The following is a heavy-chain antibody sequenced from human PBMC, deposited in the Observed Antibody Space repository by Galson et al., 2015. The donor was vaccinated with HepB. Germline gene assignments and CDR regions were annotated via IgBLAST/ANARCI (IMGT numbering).Heavy chain of an antibody. J-gene: IGHJ5*02. V-gene: IGHV3-30*04. CDR3: ARDRRGVVAAAGNNWFDP. CDR2: ISYDGSNT. D-gene: IGHD6-13*01. CDR1: GFTFYA. Sequence: LRLSCAASGFTFYAMHWVRQAPGKGLEWVALISYDGSNTYYADSVKGRFTISRDNSKNTVYVQMNSLRAEDTAVYYCARDRRGVVAAAGNNWFDPWGQGTLVTVSS.